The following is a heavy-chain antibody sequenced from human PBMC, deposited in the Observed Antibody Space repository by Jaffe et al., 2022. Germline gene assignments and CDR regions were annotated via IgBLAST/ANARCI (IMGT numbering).Heavy chain of an antibody. CDR3: AKQGEDEAPPHDAFDI. CDR1: GFTFSSYA. D-gene: IGHD1-26*01. J-gene: IGHJ3*02. V-gene: IGHV3-23*01. CDR2: ISGSGGST. Sequence: EVQLLESGGGLVQPGGSLRLSCAASGFTFSSYAMSWVRQAPGKGLEWVSAISGSGGSTYYADSVKGRFTISRDNSKNTLYLQMNSLRAEDTAVYYCAKQGEDEAPPHDAFDIWGQGTMVTVSS.